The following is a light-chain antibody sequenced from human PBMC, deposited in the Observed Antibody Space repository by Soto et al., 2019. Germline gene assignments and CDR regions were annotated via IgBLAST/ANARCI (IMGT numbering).Light chain of an antibody. CDR1: QSVSSNN. V-gene: IGKV3-20*01. Sequence: EIVLTQSPGTLSLSPGETATLSCRASQSVSSNNLAWYHQKPGQTPRLLIYGASSRATGIPDRFSGSGSGTDFTLTISRLEPEDFAVYYCQQYDNLITFGPGTRLEIE. CDR2: GAS. J-gene: IGKJ5*01. CDR3: QQYDNLIT.